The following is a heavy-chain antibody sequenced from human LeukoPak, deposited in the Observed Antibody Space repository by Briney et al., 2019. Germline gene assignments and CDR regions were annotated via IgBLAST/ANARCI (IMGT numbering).Heavy chain of an antibody. V-gene: IGHV4-38-2*02. CDR1: NYSISTGYY. CDR2: IYHSGST. J-gene: IGHJ3*02. CDR3: ARAFGYNFAGSFDI. D-gene: IGHD5-24*01. Sequence: SETLSLTCTVSNYSISTGYYWAWMRQSPGMGLEWIGSIYHSGSTYYNPSLKSRVTILVDTSKYQFSLKLRSVTAADTAMYYCARAFGYNFAGSFDIWGQGAMVTVSS.